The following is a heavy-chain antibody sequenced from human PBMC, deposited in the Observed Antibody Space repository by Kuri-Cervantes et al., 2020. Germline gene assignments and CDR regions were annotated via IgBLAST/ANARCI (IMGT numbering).Heavy chain of an antibody. CDR3: ARDLDRELFDYMDV. CDR2: ISSSSSYI. J-gene: IGHJ6*03. Sequence: GGSLRLSCAPSGFRFSNYWINWVRQAPGKGLEWVSSISSSSSYIYYADSVKGRFTISRDNAKNSLYPQMNSLRAEDTAVYYCARDLDRELFDYMDVWGKGTTVTVSS. D-gene: IGHD3-10*01. CDR1: GFRFSNYW. V-gene: IGHV3-21*01.